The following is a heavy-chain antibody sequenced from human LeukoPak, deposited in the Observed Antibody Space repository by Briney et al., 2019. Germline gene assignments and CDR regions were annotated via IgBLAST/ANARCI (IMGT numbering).Heavy chain of an antibody. CDR3: ARVSAAIGYYFDI. J-gene: IGHJ3*02. Sequence: GGSLRLSCAASGFTFSSYWMHWVRQAPGKALVWVSRINSDGSSTSYADSVKGRFTISRDNAKNTLYLQMNSLRAEDTAVYYCARVSAAIGYYFDIWGQGTMVTVSS. D-gene: IGHD2/OR15-2a*01. V-gene: IGHV3-74*01. CDR2: INSDGSST. CDR1: GFTFSSYW.